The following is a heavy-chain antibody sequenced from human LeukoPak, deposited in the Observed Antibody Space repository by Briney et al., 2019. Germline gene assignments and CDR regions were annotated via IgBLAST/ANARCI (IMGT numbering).Heavy chain of an antibody. V-gene: IGHV4-59*08. Sequence: SETLSLTCTVSGGSISSYYWSWIRQPPGKGLEWIGYIYYSGSTNYNPSLKSRVTISVDTSKNQFSLKLSSVTAADTAVYYCARTGGYSYGSFDYWGQGTLVTVSS. CDR1: GGSISSYY. D-gene: IGHD5-18*01. CDR3: ARTGGYSYGSFDY. J-gene: IGHJ4*02. CDR2: IYYSGST.